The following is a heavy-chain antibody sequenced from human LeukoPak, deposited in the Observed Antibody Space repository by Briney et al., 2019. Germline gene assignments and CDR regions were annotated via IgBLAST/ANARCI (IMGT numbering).Heavy chain of an antibody. Sequence: GGSLRLSCAASGFTFSSYVMDRVRQAPGKGLEWVSYISSSGSTIYYADSVKGRFTISRDNAKNSLYLQMNSLRAEDTAVYYCARGITMIVDWFDPWGQGTLVTVSS. CDR3: ARGITMIVDWFDP. V-gene: IGHV3-48*03. J-gene: IGHJ5*02. CDR2: ISSSGSTI. D-gene: IGHD3-22*01. CDR1: GFTFSSYV.